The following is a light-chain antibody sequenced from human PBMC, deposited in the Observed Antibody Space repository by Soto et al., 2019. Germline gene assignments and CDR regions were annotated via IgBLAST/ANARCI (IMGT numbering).Light chain of an antibody. J-gene: IGLJ1*01. CDR3: SSYTSDITPYV. CDR1: SSDVGGYNY. CDR2: DVS. V-gene: IGLV2-14*01. Sequence: QSALTQPASVSGSPGQSITISCTGTSSDVGGYNYVSWYQQHPGKAPKLTIYDVSTRPSGVSNRFSGSKSGNTASLTISGLQAEDEADYYCSSYTSDITPYVFGAWTKVTVL.